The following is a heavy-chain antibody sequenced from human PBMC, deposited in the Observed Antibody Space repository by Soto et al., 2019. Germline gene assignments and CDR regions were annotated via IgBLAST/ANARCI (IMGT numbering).Heavy chain of an antibody. Sequence: EVQLVESGGGLVQPGRSLRLSCAASGFSFDDYAMHWVRQAPGKGLEWVSGISWNSGSIGYADSVKGRFTISRDNAKNSLDVQMNSLRAEDTALYYCARADDYVWGSYRPFDHWGQGTLVTVSS. J-gene: IGHJ4*02. CDR3: ARADDYVWGSYRPFDH. V-gene: IGHV3-9*01. CDR2: ISWNSGSI. CDR1: GFSFDDYA. D-gene: IGHD3-16*02.